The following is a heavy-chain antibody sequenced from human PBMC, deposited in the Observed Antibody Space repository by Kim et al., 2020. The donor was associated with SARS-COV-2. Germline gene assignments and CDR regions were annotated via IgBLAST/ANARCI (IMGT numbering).Heavy chain of an antibody. J-gene: IGHJ6*02. Sequence: SVKVSCKASGGTFSSYAISWVRQAPGQGLEWMGGIIPIFGTANYAQKFQGRVTITADESTSTAYMELSSLRSEDTAVYYCASTSGWYTAYYYYGMDVWGQGTTVTVSS. V-gene: IGHV1-69*13. CDR3: ASTSGWYTAYYYYGMDV. D-gene: IGHD6-19*01. CDR1: GGTFSSYA. CDR2: IIPIFGTA.